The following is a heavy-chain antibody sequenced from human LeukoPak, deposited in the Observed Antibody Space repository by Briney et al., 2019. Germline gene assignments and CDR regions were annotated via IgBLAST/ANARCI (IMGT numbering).Heavy chain of an antibody. D-gene: IGHD4-17*01. Sequence: KPSETLSLTCTVSGGSISSYYWSWIRQPPGKGLEWIGYIYYSGSTNYNPSLKSRVTISVDTSKNQFSLKLSSVTAADTAVYYCARVTVTTLGYYYYMDVWGKGTTVTVSS. V-gene: IGHV4-59*01. CDR1: GGSISSYY. CDR3: ARVTVTTLGYYYYMDV. J-gene: IGHJ6*03. CDR2: IYYSGST.